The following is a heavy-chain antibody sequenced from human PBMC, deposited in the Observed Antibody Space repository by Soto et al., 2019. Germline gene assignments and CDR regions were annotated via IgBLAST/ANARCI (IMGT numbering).Heavy chain of an antibody. D-gene: IGHD6-19*01. CDR3: AKDGGYSSGRYGA. J-gene: IGHJ5*02. CDR2: ISWNSGSI. CDR1: GFTFYDYA. V-gene: IGHV3-9*01. Sequence: GGSLRLSCAASGFTFYDYAMHWVRQAPGKGLEWVSGISWNSGSIGYADSVKGRFTISRDNAKNSLYLQMNSLRAEDTALYYCAKDGGYSSGRYGAWGQGTLVTVSS.